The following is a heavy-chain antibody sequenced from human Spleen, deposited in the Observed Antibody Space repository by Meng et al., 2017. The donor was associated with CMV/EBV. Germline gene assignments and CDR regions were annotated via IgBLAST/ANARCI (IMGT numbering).Heavy chain of an antibody. CDR2: TYYRSKWNN. CDR1: GSLSRQSAA. V-gene: IGHV6-1*01. J-gene: IGHJ4*02. CDR3: ARDPVWSDPHYFDY. D-gene: IGHD3-3*01. Sequence: GSLSRQSAAWNWLRQSPSRGLEWLGRTYYRSKWNNDYAESVRGRMTINADTSKNQFSLQLNSVTPEDTAVYYCARDPVWSDPHYFDYWGQGTLVTVSS.